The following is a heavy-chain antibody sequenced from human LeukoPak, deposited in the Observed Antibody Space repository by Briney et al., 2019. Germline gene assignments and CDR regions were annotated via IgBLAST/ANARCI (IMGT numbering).Heavy chain of an antibody. Sequence: PSQTLSLTCTVSGGSISSGSYYWSWIRQPAGKGLEWIGRIYTSGSTNYNPSLKSRVTISVDTSKNQFSLKLSSVTAADTAVYYCARGRSLYSSSAEDAFDIWGQGTMVTVSS. V-gene: IGHV4-61*02. CDR2: IYTSGST. J-gene: IGHJ3*02. CDR3: ARGRSLYSSSAEDAFDI. CDR1: GGSISSGSYY. D-gene: IGHD6-6*01.